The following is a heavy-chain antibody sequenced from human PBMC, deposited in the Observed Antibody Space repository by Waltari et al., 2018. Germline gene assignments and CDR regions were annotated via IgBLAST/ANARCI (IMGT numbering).Heavy chain of an antibody. CDR2: ISSNGNYG. J-gene: IGHJ6*02. CDR3: ARAFVNIAARGMDA. Sequence: EVLLVESGGGLVQPGGSLRLSCAASGFTFNVYWMCWVRQAPGKGLVWVSTISSNGNYGTYADSVRGRFTISRDNAKNTLYLQMNSLTAEDTAVYYCARAFVNIAARGMDAWGQGTAVTVSS. V-gene: IGHV3-74*01. CDR1: GFTFNVYW. D-gene: IGHD6-13*01.